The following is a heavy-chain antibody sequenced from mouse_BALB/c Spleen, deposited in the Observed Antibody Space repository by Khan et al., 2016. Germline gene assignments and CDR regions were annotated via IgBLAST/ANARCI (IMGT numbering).Heavy chain of an antibody. CDR2: INPDSSTI. CDR3: ARHGNYAMDY. CDR1: GFDFSRYW. Sequence: EVQLQESGGGLVQPGGSLKLSCAASGFDFSRYWMSWVRQAPGKGLEWIGEINPDSSTINYTPSLKDKFIISRDNAKHTLYLQMSKVRSEDTALYYCARHGNYAMDYWGQGTSVTVSS. J-gene: IGHJ4*01. D-gene: IGHD2-1*01. V-gene: IGHV4-1*02.